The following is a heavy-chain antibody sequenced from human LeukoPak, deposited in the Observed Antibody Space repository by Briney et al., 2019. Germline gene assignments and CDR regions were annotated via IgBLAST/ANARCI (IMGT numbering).Heavy chain of an antibody. Sequence: SQTLSLTCAISGDSVSSNSAAWNWIRQSPSRGLEWLGRTYYRSKWYNEYAVSVKSRISINPDTSKNQFSLQLKFVTPEDTAVYYCARDGEMATIFNAFDIWGQGTMVTVSS. J-gene: IGHJ3*02. V-gene: IGHV6-1*01. CDR2: TYYRSKWYN. CDR1: GDSVSSNSAA. CDR3: ARDGEMATIFNAFDI. D-gene: IGHD5-24*01.